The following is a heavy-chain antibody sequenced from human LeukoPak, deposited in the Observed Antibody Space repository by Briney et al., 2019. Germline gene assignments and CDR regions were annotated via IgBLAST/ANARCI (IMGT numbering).Heavy chain of an antibody. CDR3: ARASPGSGLIGD. D-gene: IGHD3-10*01. V-gene: IGHV4-4*07. CDR1: GGSISSFY. J-gene: IGHJ4*02. Sequence: SETLSLTCTVSGGSISSFYCSWIRQPAGKGLEWIGRMYPGGSTNYNPSLKSRVTMSVDTSKNEFSLKLTSVTAADTAVYYCARASPGSGLIGDWGQGTLVTVSS. CDR2: MYPGGST.